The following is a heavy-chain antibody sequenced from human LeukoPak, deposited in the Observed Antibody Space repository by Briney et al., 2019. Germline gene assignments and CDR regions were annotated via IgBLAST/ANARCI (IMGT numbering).Heavy chain of an antibody. D-gene: IGHD5-18*01. CDR1: VYTFTTYY. J-gene: IGHJ6*03. V-gene: IGHV1-46*01. CDR2: INPSGGST. CDR3: ARDGEVASSYGYYYYYMDV. Sequence: ASVTVSFKASVYTFTTYYMHWVRQAPGQGLEWMGIINPSGGSTSYAQKFQGRVTMTRDTATSTVYMELSSLRSEDTAVYYCARDGEVASSYGYYYYYMDVWGKGTTVTVSS.